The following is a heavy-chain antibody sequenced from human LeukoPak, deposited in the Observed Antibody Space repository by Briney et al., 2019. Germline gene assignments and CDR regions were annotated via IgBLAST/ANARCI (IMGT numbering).Heavy chain of an antibody. D-gene: IGHD1-1*01. CDR2: INHSGNT. Sequence: PSETLSLTCTVSGYSISSGYYWGWIRQPPGKGLEWIGSINHSGNTYYSPSLKSRVTISVDTSKNQFSLKLSSVTAADTAVYYCARDDGRTGTGPFDYWGQGSLVTVSS. J-gene: IGHJ4*02. V-gene: IGHV4-38-2*02. CDR3: ARDDGRTGTGPFDY. CDR1: GYSISSGYY.